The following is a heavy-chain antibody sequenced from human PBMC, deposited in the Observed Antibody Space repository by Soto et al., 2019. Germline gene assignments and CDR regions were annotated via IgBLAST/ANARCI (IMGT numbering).Heavy chain of an antibody. V-gene: IGHV3-30-3*01. D-gene: IGHD3-10*01. J-gene: IGHJ4*02. CDR2: ISYDGSNK. CDR1: GFTFSSYA. CDR3: ARDYARTDYVLLWFGEITQFDY. Sequence: GGSLRLSCAASGFTFSSYAMHWVRQAPGKGLEWVAVISYDGSNKYYADSVKGRFTISRDNSKNTLYLQMNSLRAEDTAVYYCARDYARTDYVLLWFGEITQFDYWGQGTLVTVSS.